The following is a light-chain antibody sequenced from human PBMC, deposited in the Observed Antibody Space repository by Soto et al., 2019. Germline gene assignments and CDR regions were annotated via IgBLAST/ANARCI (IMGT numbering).Light chain of an antibody. CDR2: KAS. Sequence: VTQSPSTLSASVGDRVTITCRASQNIYTWLAWYQQKPGIAPKLLIHKASTLESGVPSRFSGSGFGTEFTITISGLQPEDSATYYCQQYERYSTFGQGTKVDI. J-gene: IGKJ1*01. CDR1: QNIYTW. CDR3: QQYERYST. V-gene: IGKV1-5*03.